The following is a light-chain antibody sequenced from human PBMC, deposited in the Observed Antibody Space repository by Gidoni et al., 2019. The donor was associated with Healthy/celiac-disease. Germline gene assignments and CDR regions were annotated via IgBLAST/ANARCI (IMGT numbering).Light chain of an antibody. Sequence: DVQMTQSPSSLSASVGDRVPITCRASPSISSYLNWYQQKPGKAPKLLIYAASSLHSGVPSRFSGSGSGTDFTLTISSLQPEDVGTYYCQQSYSTPRTFGQGTKVEIK. V-gene: IGKV1-39*01. J-gene: IGKJ1*01. CDR3: QQSYSTPRT. CDR2: AAS. CDR1: PSISSY.